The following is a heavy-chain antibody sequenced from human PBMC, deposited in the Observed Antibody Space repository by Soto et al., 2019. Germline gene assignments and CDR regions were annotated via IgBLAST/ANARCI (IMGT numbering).Heavy chain of an antibody. D-gene: IGHD6-13*01. Sequence: QVQLQESGPGLVKPSETLSLTCTVSGVSFRSSDYYWGWIRQPPKKGLEWIGSMHYSGSTFYNPSLKSRVTISVDTSKNQFSLKLTSVTAADTAVYYCARPGYSSSWYWFDPWGQGTLVTVSS. J-gene: IGHJ5*02. V-gene: IGHV4-39*01. CDR1: GVSFRSSDYY. CDR3: ARPGYSSSWYWFDP. CDR2: MHYSGST.